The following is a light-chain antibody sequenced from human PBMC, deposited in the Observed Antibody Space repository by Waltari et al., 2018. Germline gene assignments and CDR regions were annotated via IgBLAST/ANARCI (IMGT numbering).Light chain of an antibody. CDR1: QSISSY. Sequence: DIQMTQSPSSLSASVGDRVTITCRASQSISSYLNWYQQKPGKAPKLLIYAASSLQSGVPSRFRGSGSGRDFTLSISSLQPEDFATYYCQQSYSHTRTFGQGTKVEIK. CDR3: QQSYSHTRT. J-gene: IGKJ1*01. V-gene: IGKV1-39*01. CDR2: AAS.